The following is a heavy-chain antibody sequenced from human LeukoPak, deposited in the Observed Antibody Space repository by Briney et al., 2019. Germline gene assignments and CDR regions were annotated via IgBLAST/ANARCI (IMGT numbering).Heavy chain of an antibody. D-gene: IGHD3-3*01. J-gene: IGHJ4*02. CDR3: ARAAPSYDFPY. CDR2: IYHSGST. V-gene: IGHV4-38-2*02. Sequence: SETLSLTCTVSGYSISSGYYWGWIRQPPGKGLEWIGSIYHSGSTYYNPSLKSRVTISVDTSKNQFSLKLSSVTAADTAVYYCARAAPSYDFPYWGQGTLVTVSS. CDR1: GYSISSGYY.